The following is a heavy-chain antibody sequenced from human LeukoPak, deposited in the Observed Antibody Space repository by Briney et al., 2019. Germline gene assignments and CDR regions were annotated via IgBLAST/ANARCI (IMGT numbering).Heavy chain of an antibody. J-gene: IGHJ2*01. V-gene: IGHV4-34*01. CDR1: GGSFSGYY. Sequence: SETLSLTCAVYGGSFSGYYWSWIRQPPGKGLEWIGEINHSGSTNYNPSLKRRVTISVDTSKNQFSLKLSSVTAADTAVYYCARGDLYYDFWSGYPSRDWYFDLWGRGTLVTVSS. D-gene: IGHD3-3*01. CDR2: INHSGST. CDR3: ARGDLYYDFWSGYPSRDWYFDL.